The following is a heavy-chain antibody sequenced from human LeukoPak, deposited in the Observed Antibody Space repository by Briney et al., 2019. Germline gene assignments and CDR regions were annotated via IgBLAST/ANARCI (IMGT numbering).Heavy chain of an antibody. D-gene: IGHD3-22*01. CDR2: IYYSGST. CDR3: ARLGKYYYDSSGYYLSDKGVYYYYGMDV. CDR1: GGSISSYY. Sequence: SETLSLTCTVSGGSISSYYWSWIRQPPGKGLEWIGYIYYSGSTYYNPSLKSRVTISVDTSKNQFSLKLSSVTAADTAVYYCARLGKYYYDSSGYYLSDKGVYYYYGMDVWGQGTTVTVSS. J-gene: IGHJ6*02. V-gene: IGHV4-59*08.